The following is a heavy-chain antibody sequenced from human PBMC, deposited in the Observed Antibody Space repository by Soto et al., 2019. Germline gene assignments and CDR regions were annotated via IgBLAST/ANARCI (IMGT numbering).Heavy chain of an antibody. CDR2: IHHSGSS. CDR1: GASIESFY. CDR3: AGAPLVPGAPWFDP. D-gene: IGHD3-10*01. J-gene: IGHJ5*02. V-gene: IGHV4-59*07. Sequence: QVQLQESGPGLVKPSDTLSLTCTVSGASIESFYWSWVRQSPRKGLEWIAYIHHSGSSLSNPSLERRVPVSIDTSTKPFFLRLRSVSAAATAVYYSAGAPLVPGAPWFDPWGQGTLVTVSS.